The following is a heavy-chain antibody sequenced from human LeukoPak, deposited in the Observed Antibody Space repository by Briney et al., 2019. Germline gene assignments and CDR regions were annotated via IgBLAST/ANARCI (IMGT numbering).Heavy chain of an antibody. J-gene: IGHJ3*02. D-gene: IGHD1-26*01. V-gene: IGHV4-59*08. CDR2: IYYSGST. CDR1: GGSISSYY. CDR3: ARKGELLSAFDI. Sequence: SETLSLTCTVSGGSISSYYWSWIRQPPGKGLEWIGYIYYSGSTNCNPSLKSRVTISIDTSKNQFPLKLSSVTAADTAVYYCARKGELLSAFDIWGQGTMVTVSS.